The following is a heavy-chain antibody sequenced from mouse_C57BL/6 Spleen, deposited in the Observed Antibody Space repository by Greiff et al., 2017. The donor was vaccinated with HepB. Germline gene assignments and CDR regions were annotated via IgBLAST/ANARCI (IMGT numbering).Heavy chain of an antibody. CDR2: IDPSDSYT. CDR3: ARGRVYAMDY. CDR1: GYTFTSYW. Sequence: VQLQQPGAELVMPGASVKLSCKASGYTFTSYWMHWVKQRPGQGLEWIGEIDPSDSYTNYNQKFKGKSTLTVDKSSSTAYMQLSSLTSEDSAVYYCARGRVYAMDYWGQGTSVTVSS. V-gene: IGHV1-69*01. J-gene: IGHJ4*01.